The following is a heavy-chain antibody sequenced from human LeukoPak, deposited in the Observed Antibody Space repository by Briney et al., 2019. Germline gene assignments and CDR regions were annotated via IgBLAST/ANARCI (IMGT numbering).Heavy chain of an antibody. CDR3: ARGGDYYDSSGYYDDAFDI. CDR1: GGTFSSYA. D-gene: IGHD3-22*01. CDR2: IIPIFGTA. Sequence: SVTVSCKASGGTFSSYAISWVRQAPGQGLEWMGGIIPIFGTANYAQKFQGRVTITADKSTSTAYMELSSLRSEDTAVYYCARGGDYYDSSGYYDDAFDIWGQGTMVTVSS. V-gene: IGHV1-69*06. J-gene: IGHJ3*02.